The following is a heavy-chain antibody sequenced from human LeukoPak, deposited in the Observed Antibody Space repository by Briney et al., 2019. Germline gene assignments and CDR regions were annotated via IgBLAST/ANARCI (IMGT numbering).Heavy chain of an antibody. CDR2: IYYSGST. CDR3: ARTVVQDAFDI. V-gene: IGHV4-31*03. J-gene: IGHJ3*02. D-gene: IGHD2-2*01. CDR1: GGSISSGGYY. Sequence: TSEPLSLTCTVSGGSISSGGYYWSWIRQHPGKGLERIGYIYYSGSTYYNPSLKSRVTISVDTSRNQFSLKLSSVTAADTAVYYCARTVVQDAFDIWGQGTMVTVSS.